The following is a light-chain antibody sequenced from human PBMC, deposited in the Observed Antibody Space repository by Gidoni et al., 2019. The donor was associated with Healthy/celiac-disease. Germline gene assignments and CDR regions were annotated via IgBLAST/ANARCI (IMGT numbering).Light chain of an antibody. V-gene: IGKV1-39*01. J-gene: IGKJ2*02. Sequence: DIQMTQSPSSLSASVGDRVTITCRASQSISTYLNWYQQRPGKAPTVLIYAASSLQSGVPSRFSGSGSGTDFTLTISSLQPEDFATYYCQQSYSIPRTFGQGTELEIK. CDR2: AAS. CDR3: QQSYSIPRT. CDR1: QSISTY.